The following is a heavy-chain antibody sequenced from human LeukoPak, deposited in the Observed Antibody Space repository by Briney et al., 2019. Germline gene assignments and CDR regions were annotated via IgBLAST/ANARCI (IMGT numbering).Heavy chain of an antibody. CDR3: ARRTSYCSSTSCRRDYYYYMDV. D-gene: IGHD2-2*01. CDR1: GGSISSYY. V-gene: IGHV4-59*01. CDR2: IYYSGST. J-gene: IGHJ6*03. Sequence: SETLSLTCTVSGGSISSYYWSWIRQPPGKGLEWIGYIYYSGSTNYNPSLKSRVTISVDTSKNQFSLKLSSVTAADTAVCYCARRTSYCSSTSCRRDYYYYMDVWGKGTTVTVSS.